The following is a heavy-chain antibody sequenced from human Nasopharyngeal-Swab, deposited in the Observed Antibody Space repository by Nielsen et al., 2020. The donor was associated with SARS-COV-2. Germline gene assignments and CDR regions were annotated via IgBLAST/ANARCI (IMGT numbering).Heavy chain of an antibody. CDR1: GGSFSANY. CDR2: INHSGST. D-gene: IGHD2-8*01. CDR3: ARGLSGIVPAPILGRGPYYSYYSMDV. J-gene: IGHJ6*03. Sequence: SETLSLTCAVSGGSFSANYWGWIRQPPGKGLEWIAEINHSGSTNSNPSLKSRVTLSVDTSMNQVSLEVSSVTAADTAVYYCARGLSGIVPAPILGRGPYYSYYSMDVGGKGTTVTVSS. V-gene: IGHV4-34*01.